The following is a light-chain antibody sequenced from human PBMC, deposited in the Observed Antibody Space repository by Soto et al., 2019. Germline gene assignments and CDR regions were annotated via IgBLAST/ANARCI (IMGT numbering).Light chain of an antibody. CDR2: VAS. V-gene: IGKV3-20*01. J-gene: IGKJ2*01. CDR3: QQYPGYT. Sequence: EIVLTQSPGTLSLSPGERATLSCRASQSVSSSYLAWYQQKPGQAPRLRLYVASSRATGIPDRFSGSGSGTDFTLTISRLEPEAFAVYYCQQYPGYTFGQWTTLEIK. CDR1: QSVSSSY.